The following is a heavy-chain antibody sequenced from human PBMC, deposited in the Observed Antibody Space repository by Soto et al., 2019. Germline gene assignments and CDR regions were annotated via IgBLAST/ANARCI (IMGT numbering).Heavy chain of an antibody. D-gene: IGHD3-3*01. CDR3: ARGVTVFGLVSRFWFDP. Sequence: TSETLSLTCTVSGGSISSGDYSWSWVRQSPGKGLEWIGHIYNSGITYYNPSLKSRVVISIDTSRNQFSLRLNSLTAADRAVYFCARGVTVFGLVSRFWFDPWGQGTVVTVSS. J-gene: IGHJ5*02. CDR2: IYNSGIT. CDR1: GGSISSGDYS. V-gene: IGHV4-30-4*01.